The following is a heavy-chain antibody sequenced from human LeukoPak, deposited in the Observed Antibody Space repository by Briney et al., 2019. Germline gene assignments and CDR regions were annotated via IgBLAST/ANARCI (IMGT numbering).Heavy chain of an antibody. J-gene: IGHJ6*03. CDR1: GGSISSYY. CDR2: IYYSGST. V-gene: IGHV4-59*01. D-gene: IGHD3-9*01. Sequence: ASETLSLTCTVSGGSISSYYWSWIRQPPGKGLEWIGYIYYSGSTNYNPSLKSRVTISVDTSKNQFSLKLSSVTAADTAVYYCARELRYSKVLYYYYYMDVWGKGTTVTVSS. CDR3: ARELRYSKVLYYYYYMDV.